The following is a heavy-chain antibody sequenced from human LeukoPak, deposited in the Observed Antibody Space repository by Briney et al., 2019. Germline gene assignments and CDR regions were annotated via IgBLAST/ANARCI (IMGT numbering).Heavy chain of an antibody. CDR3: VRTTGYLAY. CDR2: ITGGGDTT. J-gene: IGHJ4*02. D-gene: IGHD3-9*01. CDR1: GITFSSYG. Sequence: PGGSLRLSCAASGITFSSYGMGWVRQAPGKGLEWVSAITGGGDTTYYADSVKGRFTISRDNSKNTLFLQMNSLRADDTAVYYCVRTTGYLAYWGQGTLVTVSS. V-gene: IGHV3-23*01.